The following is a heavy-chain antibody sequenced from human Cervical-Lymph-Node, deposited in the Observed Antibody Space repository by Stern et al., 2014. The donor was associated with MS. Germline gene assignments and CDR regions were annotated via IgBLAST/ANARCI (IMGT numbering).Heavy chain of an antibody. CDR3: ARRGDNKYYGMDV. CDR2: ISAKKGTT. CDR1: GYIFTTYG. J-gene: IGHJ6*02. V-gene: IGHV1-18*01. Sequence: QVQLVQSGGEVKKPGASVRVSCKASGYIFTTYGITWVRQAPGQGLEWMGWISAKKGTTSYAQKFQGRVTLTTDTPSSTAYMEVRSLRSDDTAVYYCARRGDNKYYGMDVWGQGTTVTVSS. D-gene: IGHD2-21*01.